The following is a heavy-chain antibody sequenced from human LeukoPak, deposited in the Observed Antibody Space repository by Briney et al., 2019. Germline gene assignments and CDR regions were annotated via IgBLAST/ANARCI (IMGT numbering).Heavy chain of an antibody. Sequence: NPGGSLSLSCAASGFTFSDSWMSWVRQAPGKGLEWVGRIKSKSDGGTTDYAAPVKGRITISRDDSKHTMNLQMNSLKSEDTAVYYCTTRSGGHHSYWGQVTLVTVSS. CDR3: TTRSGGHHSY. CDR1: GFTFSDSW. D-gene: IGHD2-15*01. J-gene: IGHJ4*02. CDR2: IKSKSDGGTT. V-gene: IGHV3-15*01.